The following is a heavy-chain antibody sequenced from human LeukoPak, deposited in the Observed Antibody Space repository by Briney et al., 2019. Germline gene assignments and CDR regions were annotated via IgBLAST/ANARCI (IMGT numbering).Heavy chain of an antibody. Sequence: GGSLRLYCAASGFTFSSYSMNWVRQAPGQGLEGVSYISSSSSTIYYADSVKGRFTISRDNPKNSLYLQMNSLRAEDTAVYYCARGHQGYGSEIYYYYYGMDVWGQGTTVTVSS. V-gene: IGHV3-48*01. CDR1: GFTFSSYS. CDR3: ARGHQGYGSEIYYYYYGMDV. CDR2: ISSSSSTI. J-gene: IGHJ6*02. D-gene: IGHD3-10*01.